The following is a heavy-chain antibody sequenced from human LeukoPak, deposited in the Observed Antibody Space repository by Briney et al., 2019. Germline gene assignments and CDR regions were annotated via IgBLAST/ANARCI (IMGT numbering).Heavy chain of an antibody. CDR3: ARDCGDFWSGYYGALCY. CDR1: GGTFSSYA. V-gene: IGHV1-2*06. CDR2: INPNSGGT. D-gene: IGHD3-3*01. Sequence: ASVKVSCKASGGTFSSYAISWVRQAPGQGLEWMGRINPNSGGTNYAQKFQGRVTMTRDASISTAYMELSRLRSDDTAVYYCARDCGDFWSGYYGALCYWGQGTLVTVSS. J-gene: IGHJ4*02.